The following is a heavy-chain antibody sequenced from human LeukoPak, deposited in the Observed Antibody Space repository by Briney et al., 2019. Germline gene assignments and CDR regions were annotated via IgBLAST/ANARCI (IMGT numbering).Heavy chain of an antibody. CDR3: ARSHDHLWGNYPDY. CDR2: IHHDGRI. CDR1: GGSIDSTNW. J-gene: IGHJ4*02. V-gene: IGHV4-4*02. D-gene: IGHD3-16*02. Sequence: SETLSLTCAVSGGSIDSTNWWNWVRRPPGKGLEWIGEIHHDGRINYNPSLKSPVPLSVDKSKNQFSLRLNSVTAADTAMYYCARSHDHLWGNYPDYWGRGTLVTVSS.